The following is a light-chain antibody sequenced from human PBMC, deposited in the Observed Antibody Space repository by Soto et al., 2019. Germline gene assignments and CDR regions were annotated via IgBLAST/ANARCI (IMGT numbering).Light chain of an antibody. V-gene: IGLV2-14*01. Sequence: QSALTQPASVSGSPGQSITISCTGTSSDVGGYNYVSWYQQHPGKAPKLMIYEVSNRPSGVSNRFSGPKSGNTASLTISGLQAEYQADYYCCSYANTNTGFGAGTKLTVL. J-gene: IGLJ3*02. CDR2: EVS. CDR3: CSYANTNTG. CDR1: SSDVGGYNY.